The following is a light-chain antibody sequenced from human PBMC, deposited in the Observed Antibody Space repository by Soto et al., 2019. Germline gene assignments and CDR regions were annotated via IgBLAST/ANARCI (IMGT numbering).Light chain of an antibody. CDR3: QQYNSYPRWT. J-gene: IGKJ1*01. V-gene: IGKV1-5*01. CDR2: DAS. CDR1: QRISSW. Sequence: DIQMTQSPSTLSASVGDRVTITCRASQRISSWLAWYQQKPGKAPKILIYDASSLESGVPSRFSGSGSGTEFPLTISSLQPDDFATYYCQQYNSYPRWTFGQGTKVEIK.